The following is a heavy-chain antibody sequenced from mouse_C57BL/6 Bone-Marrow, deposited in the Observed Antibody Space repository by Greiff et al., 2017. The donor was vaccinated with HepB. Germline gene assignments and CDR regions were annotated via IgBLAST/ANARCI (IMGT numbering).Heavy chain of an antibody. CDR3: ARSSYYGSNYAMDY. CDR1: GYAFTNYL. Sequence: QVQLKESGAELVRPGTSVKVSCKASGYAFTNYLIEWVKQRPGQGLEWIGVINPGSGGTNYNEKFKGKATLTADKSSSTAYMQLSSLTSEDSAVYFCARSSYYGSNYAMDYWGQGTSVTVSS. D-gene: IGHD1-1*01. V-gene: IGHV1-54*01. CDR2: INPGSGGT. J-gene: IGHJ4*01.